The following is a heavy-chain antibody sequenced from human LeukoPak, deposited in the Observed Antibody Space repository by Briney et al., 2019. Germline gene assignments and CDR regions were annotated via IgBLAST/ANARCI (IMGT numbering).Heavy chain of an antibody. CDR3: AKGGQYSSGTFDY. CDR1: GLTFSSSW. Sequence: GGSLRLSCAVSGLTFSSSWMDWVRQAPGKGLEWVASINPDGNKKYSADSVKGRFTISRDNAKNSLYLQMNSLRAEDTALYYCAKGGQYSSGTFDYWGQGTLVTVSS. V-gene: IGHV3-7*03. J-gene: IGHJ4*02. CDR2: INPDGNKK. D-gene: IGHD6-19*01.